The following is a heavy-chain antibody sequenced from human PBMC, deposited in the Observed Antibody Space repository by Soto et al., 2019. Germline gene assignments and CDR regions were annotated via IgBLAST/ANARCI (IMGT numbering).Heavy chain of an antibody. CDR3: ARDRGYSCFDY. V-gene: IGHV3-7*01. Sequence: GGSLRLSCAASGFTFSSYAMSWVRQAPGKGLEWVAGIKEDGSEKYYVDFVKGRFTISRDNVENSLYLQMNSLRGEDTAVYFCARDRGYSCFDYWGLGTLVTVS. CDR2: IKEDGSEK. J-gene: IGHJ4*02. D-gene: IGHD5-18*01. CDR1: GFTFSSYA.